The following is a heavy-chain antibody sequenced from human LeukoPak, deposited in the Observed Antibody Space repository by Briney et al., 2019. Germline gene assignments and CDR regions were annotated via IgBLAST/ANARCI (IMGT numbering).Heavy chain of an antibody. V-gene: IGHV4-59*08. CDR2: IYYNGST. D-gene: IGHD6-13*01. J-gene: IGHJ5*02. CDR3: ARFASSSWYAWFDP. CDR1: GGSISSYY. Sequence: SETLSLTCTVSGGSISSYYWSWIRQPPGKGLEWIGYIYYNGSTNYNSSLKSRVTISVDTSKNQFSLKLRPVTAADTAVYYCARFASSSWYAWFDPWGQGTLVTVSS.